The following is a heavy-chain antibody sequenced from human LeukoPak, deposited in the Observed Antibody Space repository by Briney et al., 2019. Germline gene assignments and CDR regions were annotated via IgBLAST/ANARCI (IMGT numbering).Heavy chain of an antibody. CDR2: ISYDGSNK. Sequence: GGSLRLSCAASGFTFSSYALHWVRQAPGKGLEWVAVISYDGSNKYYADSVKGRFTISRDNSKNTLFLQMNSLRAEDTAVYYCLVSWFVGRGDFNDWGQGTLVTVSS. CDR3: LVSWFVGRGDFND. CDR1: GFTFSSYA. V-gene: IGHV3-30-3*01. J-gene: IGHJ4*02. D-gene: IGHD3-10*01.